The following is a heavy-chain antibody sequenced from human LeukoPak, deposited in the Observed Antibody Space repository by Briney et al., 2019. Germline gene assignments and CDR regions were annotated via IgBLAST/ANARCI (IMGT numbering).Heavy chain of an antibody. CDR1: GGSISSYY. J-gene: IGHJ5*02. V-gene: IGHV4-4*07. CDR2: IYTSGST. D-gene: IGHD3-3*01. Sequence: PSETLSLTCTVSGGSISSYYWSWIRQPAGKGLEWIGRIYTSGSTNYNPSLKSRVTMSVDTSKNQFSLKLSSVTAADTAVYYCARASWTIFGVVINNWFDPWGQGTLVTVSS. CDR3: ARASWTIFGVVINNWFDP.